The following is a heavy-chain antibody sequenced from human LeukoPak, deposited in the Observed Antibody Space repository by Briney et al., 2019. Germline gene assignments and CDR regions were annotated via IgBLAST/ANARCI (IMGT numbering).Heavy chain of an antibody. CDR3: ASGLWFGDYYGMDV. CDR2: ISYDGSNK. D-gene: IGHD3-10*01. Sequence: PGGSLRLSCAASGFTFSSYAMHWVRQAPGKGLEWVAVISYDGSNKYYADSVKGRFTISRDNSKNTLYLQMNSLRAEDTAVYYCASGLWFGDYYGMDVWGQGTTVTVSS. V-gene: IGHV3-30-3*01. CDR1: GFTFSSYA. J-gene: IGHJ6*02.